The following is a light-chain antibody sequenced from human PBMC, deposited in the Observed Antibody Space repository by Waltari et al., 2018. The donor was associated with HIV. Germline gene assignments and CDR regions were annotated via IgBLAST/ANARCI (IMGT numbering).Light chain of an antibody. J-gene: IGLJ2*01. Sequence: QSALTQPPSVSGSPGQSVTISCTETSSDVSRYDRVSWYQQSPGTAPKLLIYEVSNRPSGVPDRFSRSKSGNTASLTISRLQPEDEAYYYCSSYTTSSTWVFGGGTKVTVL. CDR2: EVS. V-gene: IGLV2-18*02. CDR1: SSDVSRYDR. CDR3: SSYTTSSTWV.